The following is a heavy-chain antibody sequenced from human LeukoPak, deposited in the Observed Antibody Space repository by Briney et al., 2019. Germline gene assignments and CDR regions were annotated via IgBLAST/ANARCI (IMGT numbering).Heavy chain of an antibody. CDR3: ARDHHSSGWYPFDY. CDR1: GFTFSSYS. J-gene: IGHJ4*02. Sequence: GGSLRLSCAASGFTFSSYSMNWVRQAPGKGLEWVSSISSSSSYIYYADSVKGRFTISRDNAKSSLYLQMNSLRAEDTAVYYCARDHHSSGWYPFDYWGQGTLVTVSS. CDR2: ISSSSSYI. D-gene: IGHD6-19*01. V-gene: IGHV3-21*01.